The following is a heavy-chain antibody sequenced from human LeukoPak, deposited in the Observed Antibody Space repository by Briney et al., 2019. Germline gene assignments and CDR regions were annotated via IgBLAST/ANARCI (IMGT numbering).Heavy chain of an antibody. D-gene: IGHD2-21*02. V-gene: IGHV3-48*03. CDR1: RFLFSSYE. CDR2: IGTGGGSI. J-gene: IGHJ6*02. Sequence: GGSLRLSCAASRFLFSSYEMAWVRQAPGKGLEWVSKIGTGGGSIHYADSVKGRFAISRDDSKSSLYMQMNSLRAEDTAIYYRARRLPLYGMDVWGQGTTVTVSS. CDR3: ARRLPLYGMDV.